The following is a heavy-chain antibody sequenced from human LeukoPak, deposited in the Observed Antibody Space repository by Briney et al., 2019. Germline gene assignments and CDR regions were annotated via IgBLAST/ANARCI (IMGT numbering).Heavy chain of an antibody. Sequence: PGGSLRLSCAASGFTFSSHDMHWVRQAPGKGLEWVAAISYDGSKQLYADSVKGRFTISRDNAKNSVYPQMNSLRDEDTAVYYCVRDPDALDYWGQGTLVTVSS. CDR3: VRDPDALDY. J-gene: IGHJ4*02. CDR2: ISYDGSKQ. CDR1: GFTFSSHD. V-gene: IGHV3-30*03.